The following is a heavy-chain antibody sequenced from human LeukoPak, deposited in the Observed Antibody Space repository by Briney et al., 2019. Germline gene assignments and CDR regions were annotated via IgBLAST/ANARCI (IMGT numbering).Heavy chain of an antibody. J-gene: IGHJ4*02. V-gene: IGHV3-21*01. D-gene: IGHD2-2*01. Sequence: GGSLRLSCAASGFTFSYYSMNWVRQAPGKGLEWVSSISGSRSYIYYADSVKGRFTISRDNAKNSLYLQMNSLRAEDTAVYYCARAFPRTSCYSHWGQGTLVTVSS. CDR2: ISGSRSYI. CDR1: GFTFSYYS. CDR3: ARAFPRTSCYSH.